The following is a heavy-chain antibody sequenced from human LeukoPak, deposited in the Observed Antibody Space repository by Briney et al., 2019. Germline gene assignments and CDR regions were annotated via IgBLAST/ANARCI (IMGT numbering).Heavy chain of an antibody. J-gene: IGHJ4*02. CDR1: GYTFTSHG. Sequence: GSVKVSCTASGYTFTSHGITWVRQAPGQGVEWMGWISAYNGDTKYPETSQVRVTLTTDTSTNTVYMELRNLKSDDTAVYYCARGGSGSYYDYWGQGTLITVSS. CDR2: ISAYNGDT. CDR3: ARGGSGSYYDY. V-gene: IGHV1-18*01. D-gene: IGHD3-10*01.